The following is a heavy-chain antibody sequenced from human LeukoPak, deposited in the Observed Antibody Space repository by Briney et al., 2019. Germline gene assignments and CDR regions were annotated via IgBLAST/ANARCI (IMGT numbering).Heavy chain of an antibody. Sequence: ASVKVSCKASGYTFTGYYMHWVRQAPGQGLEWMGWINPNSGGTNYAQKFQGRVTMTRDTSISTAYMELSRLRSDDTAVYYCARDPQSIVVVTAIRHYYYYMDVWGKGTTVTVSS. V-gene: IGHV1-2*02. CDR2: INPNSGGT. CDR3: ARDPQSIVVVTAIRHYYYYMDV. CDR1: GYTFTGYY. D-gene: IGHD2-21*02. J-gene: IGHJ6*03.